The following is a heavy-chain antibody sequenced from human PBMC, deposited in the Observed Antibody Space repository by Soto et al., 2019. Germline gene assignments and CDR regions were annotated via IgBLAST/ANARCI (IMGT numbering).Heavy chain of an antibody. CDR2: IWYDGSNK. CDR1: GFTFSSYG. D-gene: IGHD6-13*01. CDR3: ARPRTPGYSRRGHGYYYYDMDV. Sequence: GGSLRLSCAASGFTFSSYGMHWVRQAPGKGLEWVAVIWYDGSNKYYADSMKGRFTISRDSSKNTLYLQMNSLRAEDTAVYYCARPRTPGYSRRGHGYYYYDMDVWGQGTTVTVSS. V-gene: IGHV3-33*01. J-gene: IGHJ6*02.